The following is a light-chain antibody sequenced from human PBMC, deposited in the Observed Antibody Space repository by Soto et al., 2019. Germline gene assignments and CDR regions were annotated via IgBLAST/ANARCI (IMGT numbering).Light chain of an antibody. Sequence: QSALTQAASVSGSPGQSITISCTGTSSDVGGYNYVSWYQQHPGKAPKLMIYDVSNRPSGVSNRFSGSKSGNTASLTISGLQAEDEADYYCSSYTSSSTLEVFGTGTKLIVL. CDR2: DVS. J-gene: IGLJ1*01. CDR1: SSDVGGYNY. CDR3: SSYTSSSTLEV. V-gene: IGLV2-14*01.